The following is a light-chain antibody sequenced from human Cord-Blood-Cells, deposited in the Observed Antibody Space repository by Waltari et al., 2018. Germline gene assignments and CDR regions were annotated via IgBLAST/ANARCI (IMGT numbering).Light chain of an antibody. CDR3: QQYGSSPWT. J-gene: IGKJ1*01. Sequence: EIVWTQSPGTLSLSPGERATLPCRASQSVSSSYLAWYQQKPGQAPRLLIYGASSRATGIPDRFSCSGSGTDFTLTISRLEPEDFAVYYCQQYGSSPWTFGQVTKVEIK. V-gene: IGKV3-20*01. CDR2: GAS. CDR1: QSVSSSY.